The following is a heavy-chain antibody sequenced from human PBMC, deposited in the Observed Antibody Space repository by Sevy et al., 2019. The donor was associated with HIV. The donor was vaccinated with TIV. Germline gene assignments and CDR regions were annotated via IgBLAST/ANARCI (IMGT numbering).Heavy chain of an antibody. D-gene: IGHD3-10*01. CDR2: INQDGSEK. V-gene: IGHV3-7*01. J-gene: IGHJ4*02. CDR1: GFTFSKYW. CDR3: ARETGSSHFDY. Sequence: GGSLRLSCAASGFTFSKYWMGWVRQAPGKGLEWVANINQDGSEKYYVDSVKGRFTISRDNGKNSLYLQMNSLRAEDTAVLYCARETGSSHFDYWGQGTLVTVSS.